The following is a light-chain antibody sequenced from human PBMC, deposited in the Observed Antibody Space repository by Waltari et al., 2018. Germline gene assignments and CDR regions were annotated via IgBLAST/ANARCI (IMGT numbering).Light chain of an antibody. V-gene: IGLV2-23*02. CDR3: CSYAGGSTPWV. Sequence: QSALTQPASVSGSPGQSITISCTGTSSDLGSYNLVSWYQQYPGKAPKLMIYEVNKRPSGVSHRFSGSKSGNTASLTISGLQAEDEADYYCCSYAGGSTPWVFGGGTKLTVL. CDR1: SSDLGSYNL. J-gene: IGLJ3*02. CDR2: EVN.